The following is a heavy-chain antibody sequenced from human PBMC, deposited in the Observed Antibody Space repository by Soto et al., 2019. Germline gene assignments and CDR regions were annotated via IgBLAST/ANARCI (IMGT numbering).Heavy chain of an antibody. CDR2: ISGTADST. CDR1: GFTFSSYA. D-gene: IGHD5-12*01. V-gene: IGHV3-23*01. J-gene: IGHJ4*02. CDR3: AKDQGSGYDSIYYFDY. Sequence: EVQLLESGGGLVQPGGSLRLSCAASGFTFSSYAMSWVRQAPGKGLEWVSAISGTADSTNYADSVKGRFTIYRDNFKNTLYLQMNSLRAEDTAVYYCAKDQGSGYDSIYYFDYWGQGILVTVSS.